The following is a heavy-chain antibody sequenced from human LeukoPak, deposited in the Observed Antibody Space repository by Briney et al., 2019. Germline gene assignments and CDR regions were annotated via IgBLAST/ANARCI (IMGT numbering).Heavy chain of an antibody. CDR1: GYTFTSYG. D-gene: IGHD6-19*01. J-gene: IGHJ3*02. CDR2: ISAYNGNT. V-gene: IGHV1-18*01. CDR3: ARGLQENLAWLTAFSAFDI. Sequence: VASVQVSCKTSGYTFTSYGISWVRQAPGQGLECMGWISAYNGNTNYAQKVQGRVTMTTDTSTSTAYMELRSLRSDDTAVYYCARGLQENLAWLTAFSAFDIWGQGTMVTVSS.